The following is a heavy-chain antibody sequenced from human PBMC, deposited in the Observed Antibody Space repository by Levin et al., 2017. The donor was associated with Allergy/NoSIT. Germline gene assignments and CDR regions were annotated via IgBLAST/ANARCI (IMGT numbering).Heavy chain of an antibody. CDR2: IYPGDSDT. J-gene: IGHJ6*03. Sequence: TGESLKISCQGSGYSFTSYWIGWVRQMPGKGLEWMGIIYPGDSDTRYSPSFQGQVTISADKSISTAYLQWSSLKASDTAIYYCARRGTRDYYYYMDVCGKGTTVTVSS. V-gene: IGHV5-51*01. CDR1: GYSFTSYW. D-gene: IGHD1-1*01. CDR3: ARRGTRDYYYYMDV.